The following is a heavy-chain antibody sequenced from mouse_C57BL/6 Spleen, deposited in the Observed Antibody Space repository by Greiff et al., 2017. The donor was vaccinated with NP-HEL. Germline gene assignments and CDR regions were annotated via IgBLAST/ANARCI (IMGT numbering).Heavy chain of an antibody. D-gene: IGHD4-1*01. CDR1: GYTFTDYY. J-gene: IGHJ1*03. CDR3: AREEETNWDGYFDV. Sequence: VQLKQSGAELVRPGASVKLSCKASGYTFTDYYINWVKQRPGQGLEWIARIYPGSGNTYYNEKFKGKATLTAEKSSSTAYMQRSSLTSEDSAVYFCAREEETNWDGYFDVWGTGTTVTVAS. CDR2: IYPGSGNT. V-gene: IGHV1-76*01.